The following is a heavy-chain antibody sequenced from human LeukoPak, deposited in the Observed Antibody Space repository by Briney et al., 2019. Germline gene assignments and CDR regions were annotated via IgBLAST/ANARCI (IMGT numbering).Heavy chain of an antibody. J-gene: IGHJ4*02. D-gene: IGHD3-9*01. Sequence: GESLKISCHGSGYTFSNYWIGWVRQTPGKGLEWMGIIYPGDSNTRYSPSFQGQVTISADKSINTAYLQWSSLRASDTAMYYCARRKGYDIMTAYGYWGQGTLVTVSS. CDR2: IYPGDSNT. CDR1: GYTFSNYW. V-gene: IGHV5-51*01. CDR3: ARRKGYDIMTAYGY.